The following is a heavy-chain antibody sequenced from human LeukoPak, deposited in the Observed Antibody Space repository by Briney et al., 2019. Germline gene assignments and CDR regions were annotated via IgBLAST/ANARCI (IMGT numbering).Heavy chain of an antibody. CDR1: GYTFTSYD. V-gene: IGHV1-8*01. Sequence: ASVKVSCKASGYTFTSYDINWVRQATGQGLEWTVWMNPNSVNTGYAQKFQGRVTMTRNTSISTAYMELSSLRSEDTAVYYCARAYRGDILGAGYYYYYGMDVWGQGTTVTVSS. D-gene: IGHD3-9*01. J-gene: IGHJ6*02. CDR3: ARAYRGDILGAGYYYYYGMDV. CDR2: MNPNSVNT.